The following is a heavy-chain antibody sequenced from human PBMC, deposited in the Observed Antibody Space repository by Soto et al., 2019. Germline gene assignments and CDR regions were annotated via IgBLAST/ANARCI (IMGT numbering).Heavy chain of an antibody. CDR3: TAYCSSGSFYACRYFDY. CDR2: IRSKANSYAT. D-gene: IGHD2-15*01. CDR1: GFTFSGSA. Sequence: EVQLVESGGGLVQPGGSLKLSCAASGFTFSGSAMHWVRQASGKGLEWVGRIRSKANSYATAYAASVKGRFTISRDDTKNTAYLQMNSRITEDTAVYYCTAYCSSGSFYACRYFDYWGQGTLVTVSS. V-gene: IGHV3-73*01. J-gene: IGHJ4*02.